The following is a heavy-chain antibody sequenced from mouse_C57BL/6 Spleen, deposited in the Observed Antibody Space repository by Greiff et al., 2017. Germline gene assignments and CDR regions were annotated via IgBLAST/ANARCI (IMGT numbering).Heavy chain of an antibody. CDR2: IDPSDSYT. J-gene: IGHJ3*01. Sequence: QVQLQQPGAELVKPGASVKLSCKASGYTFTSYWMQWVKQRPGQGLEWIGEIDPSDSYTNYNHKFKGKATLTVDTSSSTAYMQLSSLTSEDSAVYYCENCYGSSYPAWFAYWGQGTLVTVSA. V-gene: IGHV1-50*01. D-gene: IGHD1-1*01. CDR3: ENCYGSSYPAWFAY. CDR1: GYTFTSYW.